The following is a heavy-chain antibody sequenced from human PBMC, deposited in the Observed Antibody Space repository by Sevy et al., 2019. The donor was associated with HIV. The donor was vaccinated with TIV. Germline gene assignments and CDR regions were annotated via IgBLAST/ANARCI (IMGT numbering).Heavy chain of an antibody. J-gene: IGHJ4*02. CDR3: ARRYSSSTGKTFDY. Sequence: ASVKVSCKASGYTFTSYGISWVRQAPGEGLEWMGWISTYNGNTNYAQKLQDRVTMTTDTSTSTAYMELRSLRSDDTAVYYCARRYSSSTGKTFDYWGQGTLVTVSS. V-gene: IGHV1-18*01. CDR2: ISTYNGNT. D-gene: IGHD6-6*01. CDR1: GYTFTSYG.